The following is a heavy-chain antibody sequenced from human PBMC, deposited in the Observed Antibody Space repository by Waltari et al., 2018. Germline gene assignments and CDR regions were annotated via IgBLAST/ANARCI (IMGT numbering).Heavy chain of an antibody. CDR1: GFTVTDYA. Sequence: VQLVESGGGLVQPGWSLKLSCVVSGFTVTDYALHWVRLASGRGLEWVGRIRSRFNGHTTAYGASVEGRFTISRDEAKNTAFLQMSSLKTEDTAVYYCTRAYYDFWSGFYSEYWGQGTLVTVSS. J-gene: IGHJ4*02. V-gene: IGHV3-73*02. CDR2: IRSRFNGHTT. CDR3: TRAYYDFWSGFYSEY. D-gene: IGHD3-3*01.